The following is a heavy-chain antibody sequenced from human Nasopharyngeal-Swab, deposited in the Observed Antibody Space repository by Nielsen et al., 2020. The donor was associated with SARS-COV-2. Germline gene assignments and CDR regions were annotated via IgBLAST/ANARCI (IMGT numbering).Heavy chain of an antibody. CDR2: ISAYNGNT. V-gene: IGHV1-18*01. CDR3: ARDTSVLRYFDWLFRFDY. Sequence: WVRQAPGQGLEWMGWISAYNGNTNYAQKLQGRVTMTTDTSTSTAYMELRSLRSDDTAVYYCARDTSVLRYFDWLFRFDYWGQGTLVTVSS. D-gene: IGHD3-9*01. J-gene: IGHJ4*02.